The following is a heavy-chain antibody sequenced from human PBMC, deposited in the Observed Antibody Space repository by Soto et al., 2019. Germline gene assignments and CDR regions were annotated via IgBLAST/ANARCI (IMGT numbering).Heavy chain of an antibody. Sequence: GGSLRLSCAASGFTFSSYSMNWVRQAPGKGLEWVSSISSSSSYIYYADSVKGRFTISRDNAKNSLYLQMNSLRAEDTAVYYCARALYCTNGVCYFGYWGQGTLVTVSS. D-gene: IGHD2-8*01. CDR1: GFTFSSYS. CDR2: ISSSSSYI. CDR3: ARALYCTNGVCYFGY. V-gene: IGHV3-21*01. J-gene: IGHJ4*02.